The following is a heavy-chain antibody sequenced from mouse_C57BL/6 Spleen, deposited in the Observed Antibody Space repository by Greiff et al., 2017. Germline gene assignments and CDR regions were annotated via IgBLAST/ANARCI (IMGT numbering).Heavy chain of an antibody. V-gene: IGHV1-19*01. CDR1: GYTFTDYY. Sequence: VQLKQSGPVLAKPGASVKMSCKASGYTFTDYYMNWVKQSHGKSLAWIGVINPYNGGTSYNQQFKGKATLTVDKSSSTAYMERNSLTSEDSAVYYCARSDGTYWYFDVWGTGTTVTVSS. J-gene: IGHJ1*03. D-gene: IGHD2-1*01. CDR2: INPYNGGT. CDR3: ARSDGTYWYFDV.